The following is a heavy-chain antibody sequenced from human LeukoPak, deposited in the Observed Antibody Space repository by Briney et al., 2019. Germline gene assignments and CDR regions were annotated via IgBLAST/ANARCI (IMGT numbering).Heavy chain of an antibody. V-gene: IGHV3-30*02. CDR2: IRYDGSNK. Sequence: PGGSLRLSCAASGFTFSSYGMHWVRQAPGKGLEWVAFIRYDGSNKYYADSVKGRFTISRDNSKNTLYLQMNSLRAEDTAVYYCAKWTYYDSSGYHYFDYWGQGTLVTVSS. J-gene: IGHJ4*02. CDR3: AKWTYYDSSGYHYFDY. CDR1: GFTFSSYG. D-gene: IGHD3-22*01.